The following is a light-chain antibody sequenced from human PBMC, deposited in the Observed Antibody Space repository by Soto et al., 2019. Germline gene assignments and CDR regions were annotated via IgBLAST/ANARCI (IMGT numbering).Light chain of an antibody. CDR2: DVF. J-gene: IGLJ3*02. CDR3: SSFTGSTSVV. CDR1: STDVGAYAF. Sequence: QSALTQPASVSGSPGQSITISCTGTSTDVGAYAFVSWYQQHPGKAPKLMVYDVFNRPSGVSNRFSGSKSGSTASLTISGLQAEDEADYYCSSFTGSTSVVFGGGTKRPS. V-gene: IGLV2-14*01.